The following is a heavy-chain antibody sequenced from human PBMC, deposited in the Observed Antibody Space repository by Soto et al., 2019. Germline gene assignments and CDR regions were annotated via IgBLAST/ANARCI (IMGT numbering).Heavy chain of an antibody. D-gene: IGHD3-3*01. J-gene: IGHJ5*02. Sequence: ASVKVSCKASGYTFTSYGISWVRQAPGQGLEWMGWISAYNGNTNYAQKLQGRVTMTTDTSTSTAYMELRSLRSDDTAVYYCARKVTYYDFWSGPGGDWFDPWGQGTLVTSPQ. V-gene: IGHV1-18*04. CDR2: ISAYNGNT. CDR1: GYTFTSYG. CDR3: ARKVTYYDFWSGPGGDWFDP.